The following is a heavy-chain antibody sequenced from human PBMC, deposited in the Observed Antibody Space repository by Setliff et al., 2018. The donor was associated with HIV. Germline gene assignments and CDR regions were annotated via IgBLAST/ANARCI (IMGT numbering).Heavy chain of an antibody. Sequence: SETLSLTCTVSGDFFSSDYSWNWIRQPPGKGLEWIGEINHSGSTNYNPSLKSRVTIAVDTSKNQFSLKLSSVTAADTAVYYCARGTLYYDYVWGTPFPFDYWGQGTLVTVSS. CDR1: GDFFSSDYS. D-gene: IGHD3-16*01. CDR3: ARGTLYYDYVWGTPFPFDY. J-gene: IGHJ4*02. CDR2: INHSGST. V-gene: IGHV4-34*01.